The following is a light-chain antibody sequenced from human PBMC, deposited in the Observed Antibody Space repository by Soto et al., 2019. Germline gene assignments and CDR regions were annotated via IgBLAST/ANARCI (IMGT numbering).Light chain of an antibody. CDR3: HQYYATPWT. J-gene: IGKJ1*01. V-gene: IGKV4-1*01. CDR1: QSVLYSSDKKNY. Sequence: DIVMTQSPDSLAVSLGEXATINCKSSQSVLYSSDKKNYLAWYQRKPGQPPKVLIYGASTRDSGVPDRFSGNGSETDFTLTISSLQPEDVAHYYCHQYYATPWTFGQGTKVDIK. CDR2: GAS.